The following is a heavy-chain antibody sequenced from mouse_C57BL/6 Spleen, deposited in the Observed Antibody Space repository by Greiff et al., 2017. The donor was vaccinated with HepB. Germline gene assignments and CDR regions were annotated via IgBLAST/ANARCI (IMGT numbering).Heavy chain of an antibody. Sequence: QVQLQQSGAELARPGASVKMSCKASGYTFTSYTMHWVKQRPGQGLEWIGYINPSSGYTKYNQKFKDKATLTAEKSSSTAYMQLSSLTSEDSAVYYCARGDENWYFDVWGTGTTVTVSS. CDR3: ARGDENWYFDV. J-gene: IGHJ1*03. D-gene: IGHD3-3*01. CDR1: GYTFTSYT. V-gene: IGHV1-4*01. CDR2: INPSSGYT.